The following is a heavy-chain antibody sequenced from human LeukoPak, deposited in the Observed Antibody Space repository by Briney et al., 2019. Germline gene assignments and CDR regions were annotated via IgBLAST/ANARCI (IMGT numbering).Heavy chain of an antibody. Sequence: SVKVSCKASGGTFSSYAISWVRQAPGQGLEWMGGIIPIFGTANYAQKFQGRVTITADESTSTAYMELSSLRSEDTAVYYCARDNCGGDCYSWRNWFDPWGQGTLVTVSS. CDR3: ARDNCGGDCYSWRNWFDP. D-gene: IGHD2-21*02. V-gene: IGHV1-69*13. CDR2: IIPIFGTA. CDR1: GGTFSSYA. J-gene: IGHJ5*02.